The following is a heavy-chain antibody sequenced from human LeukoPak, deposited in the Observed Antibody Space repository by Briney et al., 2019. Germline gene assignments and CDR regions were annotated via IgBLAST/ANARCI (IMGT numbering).Heavy chain of an antibody. CDR1: GFTFVDYG. V-gene: IGHV3-49*04. Sequence: GRSLRLSCTTSGFTFVDYGLSWVRQAPRKGLEWVGLIKSRAYGGTSEYAASVKGRFTISRDDSKNIAYLQMNSLKTENTAVYYCTRDEVFWSGSIFDYWGQGTLVTVSS. CDR2: IKSRAYGGTS. D-gene: IGHD3-3*01. CDR3: TRDEVFWSGSIFDY. J-gene: IGHJ4*02.